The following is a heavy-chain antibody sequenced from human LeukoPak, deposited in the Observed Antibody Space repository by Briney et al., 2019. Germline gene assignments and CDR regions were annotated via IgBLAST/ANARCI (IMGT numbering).Heavy chain of an antibody. CDR3: ARVFRPYYYYGMDV. Sequence: GASVKVSCKASGYTFTGYYMHWVRQAPGQGLEWMGWMNPNSGNTGYAQKFQGRVTMTRNTSISTAYMELSSLRSEDTAVYYCARVFRPYYYYGMDVWGQGTTVTVSS. V-gene: IGHV1-8*02. CDR2: MNPNSGNT. CDR1: GYTFTGYY. D-gene: IGHD6-6*01. J-gene: IGHJ6*02.